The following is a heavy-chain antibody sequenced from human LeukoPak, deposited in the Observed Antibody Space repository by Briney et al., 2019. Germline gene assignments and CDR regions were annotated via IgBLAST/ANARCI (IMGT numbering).Heavy chain of an antibody. J-gene: IGHJ4*02. Sequence: PGGSLRFSCSASGLTFSNTWWSWVPQAQGKGLEWVGRIKSKTDGQTTDYATPVKGRFTTSRDDSKDTMYLQMNSLKTEDTAVYDCTTEGYYLSGIYWGQGTLVTVSS. D-gene: IGHD3-10*01. CDR1: GLTFSNTW. CDR2: IKSKTDGQTT. V-gene: IGHV3-15*01. CDR3: TTEGYYLSGIY.